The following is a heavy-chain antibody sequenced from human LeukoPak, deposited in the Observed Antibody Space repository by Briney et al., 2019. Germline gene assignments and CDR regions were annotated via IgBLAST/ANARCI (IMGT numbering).Heavy chain of an antibody. V-gene: IGHV1-18*01. CDR1: GYTFTSYG. Sequence: ASVKVSCKASGYTFTSYGISWVRQAPGQGLEWMGWISAYNGNTNYAQKLQGRVTMTTDTSTSTAYMELRSLRSDDTAVYYCARDRGSYYYGSGSLLVDAAFDIWGQGTMVTVSS. CDR2: ISAYNGNT. J-gene: IGHJ3*02. D-gene: IGHD3-10*01. CDR3: ARDRGSYYYGSGSLLVDAAFDI.